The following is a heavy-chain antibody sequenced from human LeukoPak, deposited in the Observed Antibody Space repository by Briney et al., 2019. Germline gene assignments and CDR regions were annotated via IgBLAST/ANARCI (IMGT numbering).Heavy chain of an antibody. V-gene: IGHV4-4*02. D-gene: IGHD2-15*01. CDR2: IYHSGST. Sequence: PSETLSLTCAVSGGSIRSSNWWSWARHPPGKGLEWIGQIYHSGSTNYNPSLKSRVTISVDTSKNQFSLKLRSVTAADTAVYYCARPLSLGYCSGGSCYGRGAWFDRWGQGTLVTASS. CDR1: GGSIRSSNW. J-gene: IGHJ5*02. CDR3: ARPLSLGYCSGGSCYGRGAWFDR.